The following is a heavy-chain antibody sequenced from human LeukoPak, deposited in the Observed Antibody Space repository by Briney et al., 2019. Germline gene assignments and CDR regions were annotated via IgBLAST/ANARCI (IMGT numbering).Heavy chain of an antibody. CDR3: ARDLRVRGVSNYFDY. CDR2: INSDGSST. CDR1: GFTFSSYW. Sequence: GGSLRLSCAASGFTFSSYWMHWVRQAPGKGLVWVSRINSDGSSTSYADSVKGRFTISRDNAKNTLHLQMNSLRAEDTAVYYCARDLRVRGVSNYFDYWGQGTLVTVSS. V-gene: IGHV3-74*01. D-gene: IGHD3-10*01. J-gene: IGHJ4*02.